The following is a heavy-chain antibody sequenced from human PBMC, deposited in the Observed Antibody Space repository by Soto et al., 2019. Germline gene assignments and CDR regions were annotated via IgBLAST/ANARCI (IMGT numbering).Heavy chain of an antibody. V-gene: IGHV4-59*01. J-gene: IGHJ6*02. CDR3: ARVPAAAGTYYYYGMDV. Sequence: SETLSLTCTVSGGSISSYYWSWIRQPPGKGLEWIGYIYYSGSTNYNPSLKSRVTISVDASKNHFSLKLSSVTAADTAVYYCARVPAAAGTYYYYGMDVWGQGTMVTVSS. CDR2: IYYSGST. D-gene: IGHD6-13*01. CDR1: GGSISSYY.